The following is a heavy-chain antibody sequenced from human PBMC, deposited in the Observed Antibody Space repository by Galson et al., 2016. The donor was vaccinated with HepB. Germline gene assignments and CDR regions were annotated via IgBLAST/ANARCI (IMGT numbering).Heavy chain of an antibody. J-gene: IGHJ4*02. CDR1: GFTFSSYS. CDR2: ISSSSSYI. CDR3: ARGDIVGAIFDY. D-gene: IGHD1-26*01. V-gene: IGHV3-21*01. Sequence: SLRLSCAASGFTFSSYSMNWVRQAPGKGLEWVSSISSSSSYIYYADSVKGRFTISRDNAKNSLYLQMNSLRDEDTAMYYCARGDIVGAIFDYWGQGTLVTVSS.